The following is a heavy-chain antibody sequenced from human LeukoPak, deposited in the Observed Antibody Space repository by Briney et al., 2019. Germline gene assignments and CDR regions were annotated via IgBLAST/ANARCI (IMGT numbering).Heavy chain of an antibody. CDR1: GFTFRSNW. CDR3: ARANNSSWHN. Sequence: PGGSLRLSCATSGFTFRSNWMSWVRHVPGRGLDWVANIKPDGSAEYYAASVKGRFAVSRDNAKNSLYLQMSSLRVEDTAVYYCARANNSSWHNWGQGTLVTVSS. J-gene: IGHJ4*02. CDR2: IKPDGSAE. V-gene: IGHV3-7*01. D-gene: IGHD6-13*01.